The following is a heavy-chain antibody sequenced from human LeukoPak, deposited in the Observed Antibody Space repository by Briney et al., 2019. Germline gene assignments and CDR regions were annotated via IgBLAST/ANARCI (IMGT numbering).Heavy chain of an antibody. D-gene: IGHD3-22*01. V-gene: IGHV3-30-3*02. J-gene: IGHJ4*02. Sequence: HTGGSLRLSCAASGFTFSSNVMHWVRQAPGKGLEWVAVISHDGNNKNYADSVKGRFTISRDNSKNTLYLQMNSLRAEDTAVYYCAKSNYFDSGGYYFFDYWGQGTLVTVSS. CDR3: AKSNYFDSGGYYFFDY. CDR1: GFTFSSNV. CDR2: ISHDGNNK.